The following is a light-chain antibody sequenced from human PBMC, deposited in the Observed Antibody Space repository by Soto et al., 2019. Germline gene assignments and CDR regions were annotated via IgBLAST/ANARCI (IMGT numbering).Light chain of an antibody. Sequence: DIVLTQSPGTPSLSPGERATLSCRASQSVSSKNLAWLRQKPGQAPRLLIYGASSRATDIPDRFSGSGSGTDGTLTISRLETEDGSVYYCQQYGGSPWSFGQGTKVDIK. V-gene: IGKV3-20*01. CDR3: QQYGGSPWS. J-gene: IGKJ1*01. CDR2: GAS. CDR1: QSVSSKN.